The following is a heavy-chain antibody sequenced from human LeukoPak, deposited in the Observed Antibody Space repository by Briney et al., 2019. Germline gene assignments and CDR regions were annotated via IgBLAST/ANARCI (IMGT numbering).Heavy chain of an antibody. V-gene: IGHV3-23*01. CDR3: AKVRRNCSGGSRYSISSAFDI. CDR2: ISGSDTNT. J-gene: IGHJ3*02. D-gene: IGHD2-15*01. Sequence: GGSLRLSCVASGFTFSSYAMSWVRQAPGKGLEWVSGISGSDTNTYYADSVKGRFTISRDNSKNTLYMQMNSLRAEDTAVYYCAKVRRNCSGGSRYSISSAFDIWGQGTMVTVSS. CDR1: GFTFSSYA.